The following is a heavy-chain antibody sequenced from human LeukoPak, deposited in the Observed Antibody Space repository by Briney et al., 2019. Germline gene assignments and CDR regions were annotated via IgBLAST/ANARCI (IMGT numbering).Heavy chain of an antibody. Sequence: ASVKVSCKVSGYTLTELSMHWVRQAPGKGLEWMGGFDPEDGETIYAQKFQGRVTMTRDTSTSTVYMELSSLRSEDTAVYYCARELIGGYGGPHWGQGTLVTVSS. V-gene: IGHV1-24*01. CDR2: FDPEDGET. CDR1: GYTLTELS. CDR3: ARELIGGYGGPH. D-gene: IGHD4-23*01. J-gene: IGHJ4*02.